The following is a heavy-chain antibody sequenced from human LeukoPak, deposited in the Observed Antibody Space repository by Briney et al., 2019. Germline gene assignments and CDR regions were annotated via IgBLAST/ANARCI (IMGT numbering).Heavy chain of an antibody. J-gene: IGHJ4*02. CDR1: GYSVSSGYY. CDR3: ARDTAFGYSSSWYAY. V-gene: IGHV4-38-2*02. Sequence: SETLSLNRSVSGYSVSSGYYWGWIRQSPGKGLEWVGSMYHSGTTYYNPSLKSRVTLSVDTSKNQFSLRLSYVTAADAAVYYCARDTAFGYSSSWYAYWGQGTLVTVSS. D-gene: IGHD6-13*01. CDR2: MYHSGTT.